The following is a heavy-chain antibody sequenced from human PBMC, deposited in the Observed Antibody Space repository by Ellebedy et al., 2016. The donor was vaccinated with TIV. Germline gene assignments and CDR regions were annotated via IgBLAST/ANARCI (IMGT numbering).Heavy chain of an antibody. D-gene: IGHD5-24*01. CDR3: ARHRDSYKYDLDY. Sequence: SETLSLTCTVSGGSITGYFWSWIRQSPGKGLEWIGYIDYLANTTYNPSLNSRAAISLDASNNQFSLNLNSVTAADTAIYYCARHRDSYKYDLDYWGQGTLVTVSS. CDR2: IDYLANT. J-gene: IGHJ4*02. CDR1: GGSITGYF. V-gene: IGHV4-59*08.